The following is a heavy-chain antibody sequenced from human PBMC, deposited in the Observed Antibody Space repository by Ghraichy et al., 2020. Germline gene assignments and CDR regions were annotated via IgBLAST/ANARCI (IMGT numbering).Heavy chain of an antibody. CDR2: VFYIGNT. J-gene: IGHJ6*02. Sequence: SETLSLTCSVSGDSVNRYYWSWLRQPPGQGLEWIGYVFYIGNTKYNPSLESRVTISMDMSTNQISLKLRSVSVADTAVYFCARDSRRLGATNNPYYYYGMDVWGQGSTVSVSS. V-gene: IGHV4-59*02. CDR3: ARDSRRLGATNNPYYYYGMDV. CDR1: GDSVNRYY. D-gene: IGHD1-26*01.